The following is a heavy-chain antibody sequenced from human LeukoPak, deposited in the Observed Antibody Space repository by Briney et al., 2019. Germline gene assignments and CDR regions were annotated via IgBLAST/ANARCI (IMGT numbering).Heavy chain of an antibody. D-gene: IGHD4-17*01. CDR2: IYYSGST. CDR3: ARGDYGELYYFDY. J-gene: IGHJ4*02. Sequence: SETLSLTCTVSGGSISSGGYYWSWIRQHPGKGLEWIGYIYYSGSTYYNPSLKGRVTISVDTSKNQFSLKLSSVTAADTAVYYCARGDYGELYYFDYWGQGTLVTVSS. V-gene: IGHV4-31*03. CDR1: GGSISSGGYY.